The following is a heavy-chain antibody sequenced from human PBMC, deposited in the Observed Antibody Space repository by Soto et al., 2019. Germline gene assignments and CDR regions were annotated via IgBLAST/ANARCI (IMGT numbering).Heavy chain of an antibody. V-gene: IGHV1-3*01. CDR3: ASGTGYSYGGSFDY. J-gene: IGHJ4*02. D-gene: IGHD5-18*01. CDR1: GYTFTSYA. Sequence: QVQLVQSGAEVKKPGASVKVSCKASGYTFTSYAMHWVRQAPGQRLEWMGWINASNGNTKYSQKFQGRVTITRDTSASTAYMELSSVRSEDTVVYYCASGTGYSYGGSFDYWGQGTLVTVSS. CDR2: INASNGNT.